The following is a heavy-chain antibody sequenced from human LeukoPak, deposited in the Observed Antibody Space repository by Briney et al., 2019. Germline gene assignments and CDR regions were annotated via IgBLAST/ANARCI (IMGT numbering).Heavy chain of an antibody. Sequence: GGSLRLSCAASGFTFSSYAMHWVRQAPGKGLEYVSAISSNGGNTYYANSVKGRFTISRDNSKNTLYLQMGSLGAEDMAVSYCARDSVRGSTSLLNWFDPWGQGTLVTVSS. D-gene: IGHD2-2*01. V-gene: IGHV3-64*01. CDR2: ISSNGGNT. CDR1: GFTFSSYA. J-gene: IGHJ5*02. CDR3: ARDSVRGSTSLLNWFDP.